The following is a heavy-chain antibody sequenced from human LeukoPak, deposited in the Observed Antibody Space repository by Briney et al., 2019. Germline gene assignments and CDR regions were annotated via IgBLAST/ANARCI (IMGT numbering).Heavy chain of an antibody. V-gene: IGHV3-23*01. D-gene: IGHD3-10*01. Sequence: PGGSLRLSCGTSGFTFTSHVMGWVRQAPGKGLEWVSGISGSGGSTFYADSVKGRITISRDNSNNRVYLQMNSLRAEDTAVYYCARGWSYFGSGSNYPTYFGSWGQGALVTVSS. J-gene: IGHJ4*02. CDR3: ARGWSYFGSGSNYPTYFGS. CDR2: ISGSGGST. CDR1: GFTFTSHV.